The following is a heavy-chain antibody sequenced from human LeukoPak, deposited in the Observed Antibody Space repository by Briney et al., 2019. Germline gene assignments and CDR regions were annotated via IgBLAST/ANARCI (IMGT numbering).Heavy chain of an antibody. V-gene: IGHV3-23*01. J-gene: IGHJ4*02. CDR3: AKDPYSSAPYYFDC. CDR1: GFTFITYA. Sequence: GGSLRLSCAAFGFTFITYATNWGRQPPGKGLGWGSGISLSAGSTYYADSVKGRFTISRDNSKNTMYLQVNSLRADDTAVYYCAKDPYSSAPYYFDCWGQGTLVTVSS. D-gene: IGHD6-19*01. CDR2: ISLSAGST.